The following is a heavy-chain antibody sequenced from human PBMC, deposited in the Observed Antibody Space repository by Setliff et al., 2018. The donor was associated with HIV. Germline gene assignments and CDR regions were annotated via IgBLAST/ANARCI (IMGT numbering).Heavy chain of an antibody. D-gene: IGHD2-8*01. V-gene: IGHV1-8*03. CDR3: ARGGTYCTNGVCYTHNWFDP. J-gene: IGHJ5*02. Sequence: ASVKVSCKASGYTFTSYDINWVRQATGQGLEWMGWMNPNSGNTGYAQKFQGRVTITRNTSISTAYMELSSLRSEATAVYYCARGGTYCTNGVCYTHNWFDPWGQGTLVTVSS. CDR1: GYTFTSYD. CDR2: MNPNSGNT.